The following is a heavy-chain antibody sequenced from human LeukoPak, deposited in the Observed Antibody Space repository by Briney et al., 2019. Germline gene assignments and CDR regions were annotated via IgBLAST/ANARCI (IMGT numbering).Heavy chain of an antibody. CDR2: IYPGDSDT. CDR1: GYSFTSYW. CDR3: ARHVGYEYSNYDY. Sequence: GESLKISWKGSGYSFTSYWIGWVRQMPGKGLEWMGIIYPGDSDTRYSPSLQGQVTISADKSISTAYLQWSSLKASDTAMYYCARHVGYEYSNYDYWGQGTLVTVSS. V-gene: IGHV5-51*01. D-gene: IGHD4-11*01. J-gene: IGHJ4*02.